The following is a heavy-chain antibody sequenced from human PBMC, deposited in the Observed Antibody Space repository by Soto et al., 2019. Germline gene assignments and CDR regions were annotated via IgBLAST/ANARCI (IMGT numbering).Heavy chain of an antibody. J-gene: IGHJ4*02. CDR1: GFTFTNYA. Sequence: GGSLRLSCAASGFTFTNYAMHWVRQAPGKGLEWVAVISYDGSNEYYADSVKGRFTVSRDNSKDTLYLQMNSLRPEDTAVYYCARNYYGSGSYLGTFGYWGQGTLVTVSS. CDR2: ISYDGSNE. V-gene: IGHV3-30*04. D-gene: IGHD3-10*01. CDR3: ARNYYGSGSYLGTFGY.